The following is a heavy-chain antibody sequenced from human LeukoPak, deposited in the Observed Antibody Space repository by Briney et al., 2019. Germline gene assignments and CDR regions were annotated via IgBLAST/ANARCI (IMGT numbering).Heavy chain of an antibody. Sequence: GGSLRLSCAASGFNVSTNYMSWVRQAPGKGLEWVALIWYDGSNKYYADSVKGRFTISRDSSKNTLYLEMSSLRAEDTAVYFCARERTLYVSGSGYGMDVWGQGTTVTVSS. V-gene: IGHV3-33*08. D-gene: IGHD3-10*01. CDR2: IWYDGSNK. CDR3: ARERTLYVSGSGYGMDV. J-gene: IGHJ6*02. CDR1: GFNVSTNY.